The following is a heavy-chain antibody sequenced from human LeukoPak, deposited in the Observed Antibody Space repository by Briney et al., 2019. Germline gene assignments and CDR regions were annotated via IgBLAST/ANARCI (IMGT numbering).Heavy chain of an antibody. V-gene: IGHV3-33*01. CDR2: IWYDGSNK. CDR3: ARDEDIGVTAPDY. J-gene: IGHJ4*02. D-gene: IGHD2-15*01. Sequence: GGSLRLSCAASGFTFSSYGMHWVRQAPGKGLEWVAVIWYDGSNKYYADSVKGRFTISRDNSKNTLYLQMNSLRAEDTAVHYCARDEDIGVTAPDYWGQGTLVTVSS. CDR1: GFTFSSYG.